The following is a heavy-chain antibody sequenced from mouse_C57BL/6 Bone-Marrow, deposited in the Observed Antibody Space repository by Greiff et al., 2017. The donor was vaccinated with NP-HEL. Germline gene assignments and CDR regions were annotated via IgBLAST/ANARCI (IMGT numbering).Heavy chain of an antibody. D-gene: IGHD2-3*01. V-gene: IGHV1-64*01. CDR1: GYTFTSYW. Sequence: QVQLKQSGAELVKPGASVKLSCKASGYTFTSYWMHWVKQRPGQGLEWIGMIHPNSGSTNYNEKFKSKATLTVDKSSSTAYMQLSSLTSEDSAVYYCGWLLHWYFDVWGTGTTVTVSS. J-gene: IGHJ1*03. CDR3: GWLLHWYFDV. CDR2: IHPNSGST.